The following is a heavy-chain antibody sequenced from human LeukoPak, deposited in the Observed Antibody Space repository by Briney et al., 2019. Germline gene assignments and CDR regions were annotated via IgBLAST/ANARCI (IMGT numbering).Heavy chain of an antibody. Sequence: SETLSLTCTVSGGSISSYYWSWIRQPPGKGLEWTGYIYYSGSTNYNPSLKSRVTISVDTSKNQFSLKLSSVTAADTAVYYCATARAGCSSTSCLYYYYMDVWGKGTTVTVSS. CDR3: ATARAGCSSTSCLYYYYMDV. CDR2: IYYSGST. CDR1: GGSISSYY. D-gene: IGHD2-2*01. J-gene: IGHJ6*03. V-gene: IGHV4-59*01.